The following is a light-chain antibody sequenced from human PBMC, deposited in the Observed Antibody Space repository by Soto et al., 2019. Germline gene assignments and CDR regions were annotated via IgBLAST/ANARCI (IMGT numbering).Light chain of an antibody. CDR1: QSVLHSSNNKNY. J-gene: IGKJ1*01. CDR2: GAS. Sequence: DIVMTQSVDSLAVSLGERATINCKSSQSVLHSSNNKNYLSWYQQKPGQPPELLIYGASTRESGVPDRFSGSGSGTVFALTISTLQAEDVAVYYCQQYYSFPPTFGQGTKVEIK. CDR3: QQYYSFPPT. V-gene: IGKV4-1*01.